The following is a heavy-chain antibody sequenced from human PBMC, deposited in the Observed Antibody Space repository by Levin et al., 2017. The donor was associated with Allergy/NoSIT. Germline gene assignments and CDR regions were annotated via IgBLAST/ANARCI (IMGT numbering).Heavy chain of an antibody. J-gene: IGHJ4*02. D-gene: IGHD6-13*01. CDR2: ISGFMDDT. V-gene: IGHV1-18*01. Sequence: GESLKISCKISGYTFSHYSISWVRQAPGRGLEFLGWISGFMDDTHSAPAYQGRLTLTTDTSTNTAYLELQRLTSDDTAIYYCGRDERRAAAGSEGYLDYWGQGTLVTVS. CDR3: GRDERRAAAGSEGYLDY. CDR1: GYTFSHYS.